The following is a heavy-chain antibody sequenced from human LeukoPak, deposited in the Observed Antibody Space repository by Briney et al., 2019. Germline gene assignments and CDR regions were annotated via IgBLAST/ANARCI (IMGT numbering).Heavy chain of an antibody. V-gene: IGHV1-8*01. D-gene: IGHD6-13*01. CDR2: MNPNSGNT. CDR3: AIRYSSSWYVFSNKFDY. J-gene: IGHJ4*02. Sequence: ASVKVSCKASGYTFTSYDINWVRQATGQGLEWTGWMNPNSGNTGYAQKFQGRVTMTRNTSISTAYMELSSLRSEDTAVYYCAIRYSSSWYVFSNKFDYWGQGTLVTVSS. CDR1: GYTFTSYD.